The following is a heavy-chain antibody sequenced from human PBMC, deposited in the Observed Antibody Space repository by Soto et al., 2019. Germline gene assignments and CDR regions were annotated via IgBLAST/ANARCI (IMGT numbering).Heavy chain of an antibody. V-gene: IGHV1-69*01. Sequence: VQLVQSGAEVKKPGSSVNVSCKASGGTFSSYAISWVRQAPGRGLEWMGGVIPILGTANYAQKFQGRVTITADEATGTAYMELRSLRSEDTAVYYCARDTAARSGGMDVWGQGTTVTVSS. D-gene: IGHD6-6*01. J-gene: IGHJ6*02. CDR2: VIPILGTA. CDR1: GGTFSSYA. CDR3: ARDTAARSGGMDV.